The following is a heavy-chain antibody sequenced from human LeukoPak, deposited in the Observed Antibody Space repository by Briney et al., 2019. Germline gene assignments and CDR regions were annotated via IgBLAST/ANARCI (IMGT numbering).Heavy chain of an antibody. CDR2: IWYDGSNK. D-gene: IGHD6-13*01. CDR3: AKDWAAAGTY. V-gene: IGHV3-33*06. Sequence: GGSLRLSCAASGFTFSSYGMHWVRQAPGKGLEWVAVIWYDGSNKYYADSVKGRFTISRDNSKNALYLQMTSLRAEDTAVYYCAKDWAAAGTYWGQGTLVTVSS. J-gene: IGHJ4*02. CDR1: GFTFSSYG.